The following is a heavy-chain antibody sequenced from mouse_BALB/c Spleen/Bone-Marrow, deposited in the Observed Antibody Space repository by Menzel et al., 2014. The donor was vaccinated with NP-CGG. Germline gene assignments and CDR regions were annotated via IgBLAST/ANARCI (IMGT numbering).Heavy chain of an antibody. CDR2: IRNKANGYTT. D-gene: IGHD1-1*01. V-gene: IGHV7-3*02. CDR3: ARDRNYGSSWYFDV. J-gene: IGHJ1*01. Sequence: VQLKESGGGLVQPGGSLRLSCATSGSTFTDYYMSWVRQPPGKALEWLGFIRNKANGYTTEYSASVKGRFTISRDNSQSILYLQMNTLRAEDSATYYCARDRNYGSSWYFDVWGAGTTVTVSS. CDR1: GSTFTDYY.